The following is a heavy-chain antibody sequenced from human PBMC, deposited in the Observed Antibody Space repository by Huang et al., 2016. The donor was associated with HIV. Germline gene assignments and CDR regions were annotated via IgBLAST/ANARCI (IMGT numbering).Heavy chain of an antibody. J-gene: IGHJ4*02. CDR1: GYSLNEVS. CDR3: ATEDFWERYCLES. Sequence: QVQLVQSGAEVKKPGASVKVSCKVSGYSLNEVSMHGVRQAPGKGLEWMGGFDFEEDERVSAQRFHGRVTLTGDTSTDTAYMELSSLTTEDTAVYYCATEDFWERYCLESWGQGTLVTVSS. V-gene: IGHV1-24*01. CDR2: FDFEEDER. D-gene: IGHD2-15*01.